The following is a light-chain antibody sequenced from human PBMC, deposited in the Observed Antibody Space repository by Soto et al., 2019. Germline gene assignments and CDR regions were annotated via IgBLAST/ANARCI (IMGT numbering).Light chain of an antibody. J-gene: IGKJ1*01. Sequence: EIVMTQSPSTLSVSPGDGATLSCRASQSVGSNLAWYQQKPGQPPRLLISGASTRATGIPARFSGSGSGTEFTLTISSLQSEDFAVYYCQQYSNWPRTFGQGTKVDTK. CDR1: QSVGSN. V-gene: IGKV3-15*01. CDR2: GAS. CDR3: QQYSNWPRT.